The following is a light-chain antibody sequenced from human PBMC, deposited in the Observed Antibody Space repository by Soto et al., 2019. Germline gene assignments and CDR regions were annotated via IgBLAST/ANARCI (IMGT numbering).Light chain of an antibody. CDR1: ASNIGSNS. CDR2: SNN. Sequence: QSVLTQPPSASGAPGQRVTISCSGRASNIGSNSVNWYQQLPGTAPRLIIYSNNQRPSGVPDRFSGSKSGTSASLAISGLQSEDEADYYCAAWDDGFLWVFGGGTKLTVL. J-gene: IGLJ3*02. V-gene: IGLV1-44*01. CDR3: AAWDDGFLWV.